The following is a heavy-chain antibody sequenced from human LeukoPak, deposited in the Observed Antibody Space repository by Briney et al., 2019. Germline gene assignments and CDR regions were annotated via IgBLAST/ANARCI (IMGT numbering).Heavy chain of an antibody. CDR2: IYYSGST. Sequence: SQTLSLTCTVSGGSISSSSYYWGWIRQPPGKGLEWIGSIYYSGSTYYNPSLKSRVTVSVDTSKNQFSLKLSSVTAADTAVYYCARAQGVYSSSWYQFDYWGQGTLVTVSS. CDR3: ARAQGVYSSSWYQFDY. D-gene: IGHD6-13*01. CDR1: GGSISSSSYY. J-gene: IGHJ4*02. V-gene: IGHV4-39*01.